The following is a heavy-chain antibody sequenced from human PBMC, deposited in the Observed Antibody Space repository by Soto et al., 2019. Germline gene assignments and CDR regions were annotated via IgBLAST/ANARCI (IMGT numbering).Heavy chain of an antibody. V-gene: IGHV5-51*01. CDR3: ARVNKLRFLEWLSYYFDY. J-gene: IGHJ4*02. CDR1: GFNFPTFW. Sequence: GESLKISCKHSGFNFPTFWIAWVRQMPGKGLEWMGTIYPDDSDTRYSPSFQGQVTISADKSIQTAYLQWSSLKASDTAMYYCARVNKLRFLEWLSYYFDYWGQGTLVTVSS. D-gene: IGHD3-3*01. CDR2: IYPDDSDT.